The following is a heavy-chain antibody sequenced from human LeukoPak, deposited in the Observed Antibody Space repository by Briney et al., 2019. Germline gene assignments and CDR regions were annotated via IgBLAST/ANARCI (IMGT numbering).Heavy chain of an antibody. J-gene: IGHJ4*02. CDR1: GGSISSSSYY. D-gene: IGHD3-10*01. Sequence: SETLSLTCTVSGGSISSSSYYWGWIRQPPGKGLEWIGSIYYSGSTYYNPSLKSRVTISVDTSKNQFSLKLSSVTAADTAVYYCARYRYGSGSPFDYWGQGTLVTVSS. CDR2: IYYSGST. V-gene: IGHV4-39*07. CDR3: ARYRYGSGSPFDY.